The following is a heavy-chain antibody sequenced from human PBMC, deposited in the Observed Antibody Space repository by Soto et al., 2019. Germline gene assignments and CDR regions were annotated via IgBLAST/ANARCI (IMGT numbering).Heavy chain of an antibody. CDR3: VREIKVGTGSAFDY. CDR1: GFTFSSYA. CDR2: ISYDGSNK. J-gene: IGHJ4*02. V-gene: IGHV3-30*04. D-gene: IGHD1-1*01. Sequence: GGSLRLSCAASGFTFSSYAMHWVRQAPGKGLEWVAVISYDGSNKYYADSVKGRFTISRDNSKNTLYLQMNSLRAEDTAVYYCVREIKVGTGSAFDYWGQGTLVTVSS.